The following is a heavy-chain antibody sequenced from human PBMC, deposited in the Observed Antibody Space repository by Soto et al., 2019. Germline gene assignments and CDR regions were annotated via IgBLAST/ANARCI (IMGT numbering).Heavy chain of an antibody. J-gene: IGHJ3*01. CDR3: AKFGREAFDV. CDR1: GGSISSDGHY. Sequence: QVQLQESGPGLVKPSQTMSLTCTVSGGSISSDGHYWNWVRQHPGKGLEWIAYISYSGSTFYNPSLKSRVTISIDTSKNQFSLTLSSVTAADTAVYYCAKFGREAFDVWGHGTVVTVSS. V-gene: IGHV4-31*03. CDR2: ISYSGST. D-gene: IGHD3-3*01.